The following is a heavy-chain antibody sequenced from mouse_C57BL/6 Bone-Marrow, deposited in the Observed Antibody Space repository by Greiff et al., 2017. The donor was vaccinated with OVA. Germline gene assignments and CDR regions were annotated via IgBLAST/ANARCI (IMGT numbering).Heavy chain of an antibody. CDR2: ISGGGGNT. J-gene: IGHJ1*03. V-gene: IGHV5-9*01. CDR3: ARRGYYYGSSYYGHWYFDV. CDR1: GFTFSSYT. Sequence: EVKLQESGGGLVKPGGSLKLSCAASGFTFSSYTMSWVRQTPEKRLEWVATISGGGGNTYYPDSVKGRFTISRDNAKNTLYLQMSSLRSEDTALYYCARRGYYYGSSYYGHWYFDVWGTGTTVTVSS. D-gene: IGHD1-1*01.